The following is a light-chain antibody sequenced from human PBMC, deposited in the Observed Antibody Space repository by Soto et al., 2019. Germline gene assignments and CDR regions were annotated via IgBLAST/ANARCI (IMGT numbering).Light chain of an antibody. CDR3: GSYTSSSTYV. CDR1: SSDVGGYNY. V-gene: IGLV2-14*03. CDR2: RVT. J-gene: IGLJ1*01. Sequence: QSVLTQPASVSGSPGQSITISCTGTSSDVGGYNYVSWYQQHPGKAPILMIYRVTDRPSGVSNRFSASKSGNTASLTISGLQAEDEPDYYCGSYTSSSTYVFGTGTKVTVL.